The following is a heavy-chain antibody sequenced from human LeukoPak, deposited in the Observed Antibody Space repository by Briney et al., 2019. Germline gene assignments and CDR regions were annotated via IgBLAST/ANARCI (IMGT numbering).Heavy chain of an antibody. D-gene: IGHD2/OR15-2a*01. V-gene: IGHV3-7*01. CDR3: ARDESAGYYVY. CDR1: GFTFSHPW. J-gene: IGHJ4*02. Sequence: GGSLRLSCEASGFTFSHPWMSWVRQAPGRGLEWVANIKQDGSMKQYADSVRGRFIISRENAKNSVYLQLSSLKAEDSAVYFCARDESAGYYVYWGQGTPVTVSS. CDR2: IKQDGSMK.